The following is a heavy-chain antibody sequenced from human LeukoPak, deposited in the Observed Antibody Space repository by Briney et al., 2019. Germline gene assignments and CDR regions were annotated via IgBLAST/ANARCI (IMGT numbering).Heavy chain of an antibody. CDR2: IKQDGSEQ. D-gene: IGHD3-16*01. Sequence: GSLRLSCVASGFTFSSYGMHWVRQAPGKGLEWVANIKQDGSEQYYVDSVKGRFTISRDNAKNSLYLQMNSLRAEDTAVYYCARDTEMLYYDANDYHAWGQGTMVTVSS. J-gene: IGHJ3*01. V-gene: IGHV3-7*01. CDR1: GFTFSSYG. CDR3: ARDTEMLYYDANDYHA.